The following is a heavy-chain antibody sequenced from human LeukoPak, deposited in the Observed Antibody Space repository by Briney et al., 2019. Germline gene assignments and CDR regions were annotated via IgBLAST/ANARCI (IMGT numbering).Heavy chain of an antibody. V-gene: IGHV4-59*01. CDR3: AREVQVSGSFDY. CDR1: GGSISSYY. CDR2: IYYSGST. D-gene: IGHD1-26*01. Sequence: SETLSLTCTVSGGSISSYYWSWIRQPPGKGLEWIGYIYYSGSTNYNPPLKSRVTISVDTSKNQFSLKLSSVTAADTAVYYCAREVQVSGSFDYWGQGTLVTVSS. J-gene: IGHJ4*02.